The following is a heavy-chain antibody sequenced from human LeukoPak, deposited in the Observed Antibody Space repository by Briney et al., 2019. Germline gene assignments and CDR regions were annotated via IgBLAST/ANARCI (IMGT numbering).Heavy chain of an antibody. CDR3: ARITVQLWLSTYYYYGMDV. CDR1: GGSISSSSYY. Sequence: SETLSLTCTVSGGSISSSSYYWGWIRQPPGKGLEWIGSIYYSGSTYYNPSLKSRVTISVDTSKNQFSLKLSSVTAADTAVYYCARITVQLWLSTYYYYGMDVWGQGTTVTVSS. J-gene: IGHJ6*02. D-gene: IGHD5-18*01. V-gene: IGHV4-39*01. CDR2: IYYSGST.